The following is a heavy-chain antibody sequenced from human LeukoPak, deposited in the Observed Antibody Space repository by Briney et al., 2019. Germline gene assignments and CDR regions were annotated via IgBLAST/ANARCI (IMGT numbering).Heavy chain of an antibody. J-gene: IGHJ5*02. V-gene: IGHV3-23*01. D-gene: IGHD2-15*01. CDR3: ARKGYCSGGSCYVAKGNWFDP. CDR2: ISGSGGST. CDR1: GFTFSSYA. Sequence: GGSLRLFCAASGFTFSSYAMSWVRQAPGKGLEWVSAISGSGGSTYYADSVKGRFTISRDNSKNTLYMQMNSLRAEDTAVYYCARKGYCSGGSCYVAKGNWFDPWGQGTLVTVSS.